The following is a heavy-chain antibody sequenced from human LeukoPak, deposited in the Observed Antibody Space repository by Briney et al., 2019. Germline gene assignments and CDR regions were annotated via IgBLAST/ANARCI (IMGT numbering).Heavy chain of an antibody. CDR3: ASVEGTTGY. Sequence: QPGGSLRLSCAASGFTLSDLHMDWVRQAPGKGLEWVGCNRNKASRYTTEYAASVKGRFTISRDDSKNSMYLQMNSLKTEDTAVYYCASVEGTTGYWGQGTLVTVSS. J-gene: IGHJ4*02. V-gene: IGHV3-72*01. CDR2: NRNKASRYTT. CDR1: GFTLSDLH. D-gene: IGHD1-26*01.